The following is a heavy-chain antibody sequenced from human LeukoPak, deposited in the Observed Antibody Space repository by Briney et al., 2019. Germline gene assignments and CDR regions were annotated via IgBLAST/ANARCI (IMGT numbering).Heavy chain of an antibody. CDR2: ISSSSSYI. J-gene: IGHJ4*02. V-gene: IGHV3-21*01. D-gene: IGHD3-22*01. Sequence: GGSLRLSCAASGFTFSSYSMNWVRQAPGKGLEWVSSISSSSSYIYYADSVKGRFTISRDNARNSLYLQMNSLRAEDTAVYYCARGLYYDSSGYEPLDYWGQGTLVTVSS. CDR1: GFTFSSYS. CDR3: ARGLYYDSSGYEPLDY.